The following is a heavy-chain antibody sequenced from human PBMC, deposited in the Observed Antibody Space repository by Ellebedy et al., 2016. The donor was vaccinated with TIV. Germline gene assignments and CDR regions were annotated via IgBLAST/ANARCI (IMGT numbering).Heavy chain of an antibody. Sequence: ASVKVSCKASGYTFTSYYMHWVRQAPGQGLKWMGIINPSGGSTSYAQKFQARVTMTRDTSTSTVYMELSSLRSEDTAMYYCARDNGPLERGKFDYWGQGTLVTVSS. J-gene: IGHJ4*02. V-gene: IGHV1-46*01. CDR2: INPSGGST. CDR3: ARDNGPLERGKFDY. CDR1: GYTFTSYY. D-gene: IGHD1-1*01.